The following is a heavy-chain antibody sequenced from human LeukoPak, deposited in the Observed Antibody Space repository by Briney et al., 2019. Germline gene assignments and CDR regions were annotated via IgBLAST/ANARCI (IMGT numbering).Heavy chain of an antibody. CDR1: GFTFSSYS. Sequence: MTGGSLRLSCAASGFTFSSYSMNWVRQAPGKGLEWVSSISSSSNYIYYADSVKGRFTISRDNAKNSLYLQMNSPRAEDTAVYYCARDNAPDYWGQGTLVTVSS. CDR3: ARDNAPDY. D-gene: IGHD2-8*01. J-gene: IGHJ4*02. V-gene: IGHV3-21*01. CDR2: ISSSSNYI.